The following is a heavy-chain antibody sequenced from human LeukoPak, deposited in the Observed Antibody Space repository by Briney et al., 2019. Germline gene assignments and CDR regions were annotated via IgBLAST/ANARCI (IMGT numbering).Heavy chain of an antibody. CDR2: IYYSGST. D-gene: IGHD2-15*01. CDR1: GGSISSNGYY. CDR3: AREGAQYCSGGSCYGYWFDP. Sequence: SETLSLTCTVSGGSISSNGYYWAWFRQPPGKGLEWIGSIYYSGSTNYNPSLKSRVTISVDTSKNQFSLKLSSVTAADTAVYYCAREGAQYCSGGSCYGYWFDPWGQGTLVTVSS. V-gene: IGHV4-39*07. J-gene: IGHJ5*02.